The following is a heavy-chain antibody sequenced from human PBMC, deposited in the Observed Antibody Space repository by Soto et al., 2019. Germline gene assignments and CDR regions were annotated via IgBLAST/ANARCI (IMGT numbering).Heavy chain of an antibody. CDR1: GFTFDDYG. CDR3: ARGYYVWGSYRGTYYYYGMDV. V-gene: IGHV3-20*04. J-gene: IGHJ6*02. D-gene: IGHD3-16*02. CDR2: INWNGGST. Sequence: GGSLRLSCAASGFTFDDYGMSWVRQAPGKGLEWVSGINWNGGSTGYADSVKGRFTISRDNAKNSLYLQMNSLRAEDTALYYCARGYYVWGSYRGTYYYYGMDVWGQGTTVTVS.